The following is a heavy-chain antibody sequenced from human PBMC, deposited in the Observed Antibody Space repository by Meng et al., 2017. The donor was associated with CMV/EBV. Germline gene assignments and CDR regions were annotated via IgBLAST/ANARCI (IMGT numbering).Heavy chain of an antibody. CDR3: ARIAAAGRFDY. J-gene: IGHJ4*02. CDR2: MYSGEDK. CDR1: GSSLSTSGVT. V-gene: IGHV2-5*02. Sequence: PAPPPAVSSTVVGSSLSTSGVTLVCIRQPPGKALEWLAHMYSGEDKRYSPSLKSRLTISNDTSKNQVVLTMTNMDPVDTATYYCARIAAAGRFDYWGQGTLVTVSS. D-gene: IGHD6-13*01.